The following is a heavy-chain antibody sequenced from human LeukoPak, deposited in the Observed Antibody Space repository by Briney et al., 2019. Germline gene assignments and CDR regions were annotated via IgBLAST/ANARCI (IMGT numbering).Heavy chain of an antibody. CDR3: ARDVNYYDRHWYFNL. CDR1: GFTFSSYS. Sequence: GGSLRLSCAASGFTFSSYSVNWVRQAPGKGLEWVSCISTSSSFICYADSVKGRFTISRDNAKNSLYLQMNSLRAEDTAVYYCARDVNYYDRHWYFNLWGRGTLVTVSS. J-gene: IGHJ2*01. V-gene: IGHV3-21*01. CDR2: ISTSSSFI. D-gene: IGHD3-22*01.